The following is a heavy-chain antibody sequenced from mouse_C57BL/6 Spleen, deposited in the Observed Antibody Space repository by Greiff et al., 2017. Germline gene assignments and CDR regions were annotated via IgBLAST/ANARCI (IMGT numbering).Heavy chain of an antibody. CDR2: IYPRSGNT. CDR1: GYTFTSYG. D-gene: IGHD2-10*01. Sequence: VMLVESGAELARPGASVKLSCKASGYTFTSYGISWVKQRTGQGLEWIGEIYPRSGNTYYNEKFKGKATLTADKSSSTAYMELRSLTSEDSAVYFCAREVLLSYYAMDYWGQGTSVTVSS. J-gene: IGHJ4*01. V-gene: IGHV1-81*01. CDR3: AREVLLSYYAMDY.